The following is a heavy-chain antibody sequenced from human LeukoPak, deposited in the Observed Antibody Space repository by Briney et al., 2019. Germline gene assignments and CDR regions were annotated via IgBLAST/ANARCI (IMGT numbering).Heavy chain of an antibody. J-gene: IGHJ4*02. CDR3: AKDTQWDY. Sequence: PGGSLRLSCAASGFTFSSYGMHWVRQAPGKGLEWVAVISYDGSNKYYADSVKGRFTISRDNSKNTLYLQMNSLRAEDTAVYYCAKDTQWDYWGQGTLVTVSS. D-gene: IGHD6-19*01. CDR1: GFTFSSYG. CDR2: ISYDGSNK. V-gene: IGHV3-30*18.